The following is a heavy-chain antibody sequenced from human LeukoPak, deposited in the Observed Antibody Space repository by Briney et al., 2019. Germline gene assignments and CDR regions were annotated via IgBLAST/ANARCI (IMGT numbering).Heavy chain of an antibody. D-gene: IGHD6-6*01. J-gene: IGHJ4*02. CDR2: IRTNGAGT. CDR3: PKGMSSSSVFDY. Sequence: PGGSLRLSCAASGFTFSSYNMNWVRRAPGQGLEWVSTIRTNGAGTHYADSVRGRFTISRDDSKNTLYLQMNSLRAEDTAVYYCPKGMSSSSVFDYWGQGTLVTVSS. V-gene: IGHV3-23*01. CDR1: GFTFSSYN.